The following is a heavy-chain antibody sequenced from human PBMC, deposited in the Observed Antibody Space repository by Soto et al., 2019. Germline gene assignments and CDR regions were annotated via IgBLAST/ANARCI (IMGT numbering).Heavy chain of an antibody. J-gene: IGHJ6*02. V-gene: IGHV5-51*01. Sequence: GESLKISCKGSGYSFTSYWIGWVRQMPGKGLEWMGIIYPGDSDTRYSPSFQGQVTISADKSISTAYLQWSSLKASDTAMYYCARGGYYDSSGYYYVGSYYYSGMDVWGQGTTVTVSS. CDR1: GYSFTSYW. CDR3: ARGGYYDSSGYYYVGSYYYSGMDV. CDR2: IYPGDSDT. D-gene: IGHD3-22*01.